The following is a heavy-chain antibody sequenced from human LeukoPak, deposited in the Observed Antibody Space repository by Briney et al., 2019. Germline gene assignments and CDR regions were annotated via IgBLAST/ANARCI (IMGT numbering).Heavy chain of an antibody. D-gene: IGHD6-13*01. Sequence: PSETLSLTCTVYGGSFSAYYWSWIRQPPGKGLEWIGEINHSGGTNYNPSLKSRVTVSVDTSKNQFSLKLSSVTAADTAVYYCASSREYSSSWYHYFHYWGQGTLVTVSS. J-gene: IGHJ4*02. CDR3: ASSREYSSSWYHYFHY. V-gene: IGHV4-34*01. CDR2: INHSGGT. CDR1: GGSFSAYY.